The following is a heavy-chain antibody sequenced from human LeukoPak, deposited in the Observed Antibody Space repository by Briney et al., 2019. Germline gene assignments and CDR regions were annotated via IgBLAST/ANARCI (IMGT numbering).Heavy chain of an antibody. CDR1: GGTFSSYA. Sequence: GASVKVSCKASGGTFSSYAISWVRQAPGQGLEWMGGIIPIFGTASYAQKFQGRVTITTDESTSTAYMELSSLRSEDTAVYYCARDSYSSGWLYYFDYWGQGTLVTVSS. CDR2: IIPIFGTA. V-gene: IGHV1-69*05. D-gene: IGHD6-19*01. CDR3: ARDSYSSGWLYYFDY. J-gene: IGHJ4*02.